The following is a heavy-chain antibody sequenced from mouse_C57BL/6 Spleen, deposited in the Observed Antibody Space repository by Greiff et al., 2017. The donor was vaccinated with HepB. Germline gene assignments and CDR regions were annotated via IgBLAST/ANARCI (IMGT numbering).Heavy chain of an antibody. J-gene: IGHJ3*01. Sequence: VQLQQPGAELVKPGASVKLSCKASGYTFTSYWMQWVKQRPGQGLEWIGEIDPSDSYTNYNQKFKGKATLTVDTSSSTAYMQLSSLTSEDSAVYYCARITTVVATDAYWGQGTLVTVSA. V-gene: IGHV1-50*01. D-gene: IGHD1-1*01. CDR2: IDPSDSYT. CDR1: GYTFTSYW. CDR3: ARITTVVATDAY.